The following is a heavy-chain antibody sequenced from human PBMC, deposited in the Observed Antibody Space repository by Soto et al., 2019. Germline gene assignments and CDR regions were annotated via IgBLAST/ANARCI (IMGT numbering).Heavy chain of an antibody. CDR2: IDAGYGNT. D-gene: IGHD7-27*01. CDR1: GYTFSSYG. Sequence: GASVKVSCKASGYTFSSYGRTGWRQAPGQRHEWMGWIDAGYGNTKSSQKFQDRVTISRDTSASTAYMELTSLRSEDTAVYYCAIDTGDGTFDFWGQGTLVTVSS. V-gene: IGHV1-3*01. J-gene: IGHJ4*02. CDR3: AIDTGDGTFDF.